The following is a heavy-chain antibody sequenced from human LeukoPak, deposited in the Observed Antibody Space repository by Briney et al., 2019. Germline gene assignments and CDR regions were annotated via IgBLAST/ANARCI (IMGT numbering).Heavy chain of an antibody. CDR1: GFTFSNAW. V-gene: IGHV3-15*01. CDR2: IKSKTDGGAI. D-gene: IGHD5-18*01. Sequence: AGGSLRLSCAASGFTFSNAWMSWVRQAPGKGLEWVGRIKSKTDGGAIDYAAPVKGRFTISRDDSKNTLYLQMNSLKTEDTAVYYCTTDGGYSYGPFDYWGQGTLVTVSS. J-gene: IGHJ4*02. CDR3: TTDGGYSYGPFDY.